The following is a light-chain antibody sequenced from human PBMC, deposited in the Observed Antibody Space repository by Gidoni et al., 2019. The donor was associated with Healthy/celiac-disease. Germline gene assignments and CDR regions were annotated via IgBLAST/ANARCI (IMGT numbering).Light chain of an antibody. CDR2: QHS. Sequence: YELTQPPSVSVSPGQTASITCSGDKLGDKFAYWYQQKPGQSPVLVIYQHSKRPSGIPERFSGSNSGNTATLTISGTQAMDEADYYCQAWDSSTAVFGGGTKLTVL. J-gene: IGLJ2*01. CDR3: QAWDSSTAV. CDR1: KLGDKF. V-gene: IGLV3-1*01.